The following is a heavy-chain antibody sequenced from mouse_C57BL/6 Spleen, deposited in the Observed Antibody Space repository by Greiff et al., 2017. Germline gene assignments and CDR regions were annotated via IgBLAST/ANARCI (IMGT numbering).Heavy chain of an antibody. J-gene: IGHJ2*01. CDR3: ARRWDTTVVEDY. CDR2: IDPSDSYT. Sequence: QVQLQQPGAELVKPGASVKLSCKASGYTFTSYWMQWVKQRPGQGLEWIGEIDPSDSYTNYNQKFKGKATLTVDTSSSTAYMQLSSLTSEDSAVYYCARRWDTTVVEDYWGQGTTLTVSS. CDR1: GYTFTSYW. V-gene: IGHV1-50*01. D-gene: IGHD1-1*01.